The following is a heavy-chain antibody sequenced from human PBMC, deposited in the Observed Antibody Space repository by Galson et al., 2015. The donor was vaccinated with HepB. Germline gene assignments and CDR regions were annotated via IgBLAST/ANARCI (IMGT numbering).Heavy chain of an antibody. Sequence: SLRLSCAASGFTFSNAWMSWVRQAPGKGLEWVGRIKSKTDGGTTDYAAPVKGRFTISRDDSKNTLYLQMNSLKTEDTAVYYCTTGLGLGVVVVAATHVYYYYGMDVWGQGTTVTVSS. V-gene: IGHV3-15*01. J-gene: IGHJ6*02. D-gene: IGHD2-15*01. CDR1: GFTFSNAW. CDR3: TTGLGLGVVVVAATHVYYYYGMDV. CDR2: IKSKTDGGTT.